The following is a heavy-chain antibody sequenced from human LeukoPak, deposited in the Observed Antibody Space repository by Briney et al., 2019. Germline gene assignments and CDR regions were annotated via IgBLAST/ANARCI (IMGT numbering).Heavy chain of an antibody. V-gene: IGHV3-23*01. Sequence: GGSLRLSCAASGFTFSTYAMAWVRQAPGKGLEWVSAISDSGENTYYGDSVKGRFTVSRDNSKNTLYLQMNSLRAEDTAAYYCATYCTSSTCSTARRSFYYWGDGALVTASS. CDR2: ISDSGENT. CDR1: GFTFSTYA. D-gene: IGHD2-2*01. J-gene: IGHJ4*01. CDR3: ATYCTSSTCSTARRSFYY.